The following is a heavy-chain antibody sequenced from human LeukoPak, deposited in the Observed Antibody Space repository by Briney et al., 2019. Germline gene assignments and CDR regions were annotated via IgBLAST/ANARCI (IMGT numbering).Heavy chain of an antibody. CDR3: AKDQVVRGVSAFDY. CDR2: ISGSGGST. J-gene: IGHJ4*02. D-gene: IGHD3-10*01. CDR1: GFTFSSYA. Sequence: PGGSLRLSCAASGFTFSSYAMSWVRQAPGKGLEWVSAISGSGGSTYYADSVKGRFTISRDNSKNTLYLQMDSLRAEDTAVYYCAKDQVVRGVSAFDYWGQGTLVTVSS. V-gene: IGHV3-23*01.